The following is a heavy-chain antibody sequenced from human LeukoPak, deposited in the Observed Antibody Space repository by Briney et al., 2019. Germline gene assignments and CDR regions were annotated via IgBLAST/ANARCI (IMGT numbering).Heavy chain of an antibody. CDR1: GGTFSSYA. CDR2: VILILGVA. V-gene: IGHV1-69*04. J-gene: IGHJ4*02. CDR3: ARDRISQQTYSYDSSASPFDY. D-gene: IGHD3-22*01. Sequence: SVKVSCKASGGTFSSYAISWVRQAPGQGHEWMGRVILILGVANQAQKFQCRVTITADKSTSTAYMKLSSLPSEDTAVYYCARDRISQQTYSYDSSASPFDYWGQGTLVTVSS.